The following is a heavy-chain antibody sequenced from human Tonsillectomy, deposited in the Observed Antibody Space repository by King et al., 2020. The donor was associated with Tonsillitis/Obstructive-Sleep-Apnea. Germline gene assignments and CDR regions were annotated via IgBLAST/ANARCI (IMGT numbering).Heavy chain of an antibody. CDR1: DGSVSSGGYY. J-gene: IGHJ4*02. D-gene: IGHD1-1*01. CDR2: IYYSGST. CDR3: ARGGTFHFDY. V-gene: IGHV4-31*01. Sequence: QLQESGPGLVKPSQTLSLTCIVSDGSVSSGGYYWSWIRQHPGKGLEWIGYIYYSGSTYYNPSLKSLVTISLNTSKNQFSLELSSGTAADTAVYYCARGGTFHFDYWGQGTLVTVSS.